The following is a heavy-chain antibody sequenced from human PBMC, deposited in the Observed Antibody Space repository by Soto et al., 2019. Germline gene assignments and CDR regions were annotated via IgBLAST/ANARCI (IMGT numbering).Heavy chain of an antibody. Sequence: ESGGGLVKPGGSLRLSCAASGFTFSDYYMSWIRQAPGKGLEWVSYISSSSSYTNYADSVKGRFTISRDNAKNSLYLQMNSLRAEDTAVYYCARDLPDKGDYYYYYGMDVWGQGTTVTVSS. CDR1: GFTFSDYY. V-gene: IGHV3-11*06. CDR3: ARDLPDKGDYYYYYGMDV. CDR2: ISSSSSYT. J-gene: IGHJ6*02. D-gene: IGHD3-16*01.